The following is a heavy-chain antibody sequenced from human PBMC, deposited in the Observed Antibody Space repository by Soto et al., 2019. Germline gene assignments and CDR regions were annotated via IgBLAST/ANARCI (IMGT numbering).Heavy chain of an antibody. CDR2: IYYSGST. J-gene: IGHJ5*02. CDR1: GGSISSGGYY. D-gene: IGHD3-10*01. CDR3: ARSINP. V-gene: IGHV4-31*03. Sequence: QVQLQESGPGLVKPSQTLSLTCTVSGGSISSGGYYWSWIRQHPGKGLEWIGYIYYSGSTYYNPSLKGRVNITVGTSKNQFSLEVSSVTAADTAVDYCARSINPWGQGTLVTVSS.